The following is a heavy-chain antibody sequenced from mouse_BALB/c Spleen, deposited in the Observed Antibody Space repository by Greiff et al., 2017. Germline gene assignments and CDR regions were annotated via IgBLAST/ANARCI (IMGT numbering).Heavy chain of an antibody. V-gene: IGHV1S135*01. J-gene: IGHJ4*01. CDR1: GYSFTGYN. CDR3: ARKEDGKYFYAMDY. CDR2: IDPYYGGT. Sequence: VQLQQSGPELEKPGASVKISCKASGYSFTGYNMNWVKQSNGKSLEWIGNIDPYYGGTSYNQKFKGKATLTVDKSSSTAYMELARLTSEDSAIYYCARKEDGKYFYAMDYWGQGTSVTVSS. D-gene: IGHD2-1*01.